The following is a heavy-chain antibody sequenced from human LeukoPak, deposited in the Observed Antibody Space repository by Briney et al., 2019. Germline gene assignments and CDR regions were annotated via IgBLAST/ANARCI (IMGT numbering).Heavy chain of an antibody. CDR1: GYTFTSYG. CDR2: ISAYNGNT. J-gene: IGHJ5*01. D-gene: IGHD6-6*01. Sequence: GASVKVSCKASGYTFTSYGISWVRQAPGQGLEWMGWISAYNGNTDYAQKFQGRVTMTTDTSTSTAYMDLRSLRSDDTAVYYCARVSGSIVARSAWFDSWGQGTVVTVSS. V-gene: IGHV1-18*01. CDR3: ARVSGSIVARSAWFDS.